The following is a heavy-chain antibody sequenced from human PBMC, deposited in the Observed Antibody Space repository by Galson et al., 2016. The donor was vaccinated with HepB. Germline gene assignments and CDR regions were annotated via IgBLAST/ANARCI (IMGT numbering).Heavy chain of an antibody. Sequence: SLRLSCAASGMTFSDSYMSWIRQPPGRGLEWVAYISSASATISYADSVRGRFTISRDNRRSLLFLEMNSLRAEDTALYYCANDQKPRGFDYWGQGTLVTVSP. V-gene: IGHV3-11*01. CDR2: ISSASATI. D-gene: IGHD3-10*01. CDR1: GMTFSDSY. CDR3: ANDQKPRGFDY. J-gene: IGHJ4*02.